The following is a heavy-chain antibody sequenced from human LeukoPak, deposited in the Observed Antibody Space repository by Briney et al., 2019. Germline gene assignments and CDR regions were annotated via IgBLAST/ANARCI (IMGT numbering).Heavy chain of an antibody. J-gene: IGHJ4*02. CDR2: IYYSGST. V-gene: IGHV4-59*01. Sequence: SETLSLTYTVPGGSISSYYWSWIRQPPGKGLEWIGYIYYSGSTNYNPSLKSRVTISVDTSKNQFSLKLSSVTAADTAVYYCARANIVGATLDYWGQGTLVTVSS. D-gene: IGHD1-26*01. CDR1: GGSISSYY. CDR3: ARANIVGATLDY.